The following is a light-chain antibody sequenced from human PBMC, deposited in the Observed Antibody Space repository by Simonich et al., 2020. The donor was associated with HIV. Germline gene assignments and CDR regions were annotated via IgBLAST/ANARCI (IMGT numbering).Light chain of an antibody. V-gene: IGKV3D-20*01. CDR1: QSVSSSY. J-gene: IGKJ2*01. CDR2: DAS. CDR3: QQYGSSPQT. Sequence: EIVLTQSPGTLSLSPVERATLSCRASQSVSSSYLSWYQQKPGLAPRLLIYDASSRATGIPDRFSGSGSGTDFTLTISRLEPEDFAVYYCQQYGSSPQTFGQGTKLEIK.